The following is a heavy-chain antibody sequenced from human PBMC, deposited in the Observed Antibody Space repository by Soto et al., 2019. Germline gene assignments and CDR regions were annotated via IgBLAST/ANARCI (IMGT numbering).Heavy chain of an antibody. J-gene: IGHJ1*01. CDR3: ARGVVVVAATSYFQH. V-gene: IGHV1-69*13. D-gene: IGHD2-15*01. Sequence: SVKVSCKASADTFSSSAFSWVRQAPGQGLEWMGGIIPFFHAANYAQRFQGRVTITADESTSTAYMELSSLRSEDTAVYYCARGVVVVAATSYFQHWGQGTLVTVSS. CDR2: IIPFFHAA. CDR1: ADTFSSSA.